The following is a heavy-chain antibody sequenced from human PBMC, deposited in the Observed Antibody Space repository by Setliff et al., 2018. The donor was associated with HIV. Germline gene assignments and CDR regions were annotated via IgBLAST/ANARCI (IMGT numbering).Heavy chain of an antibody. V-gene: IGHV2-70*01. Sequence: SGPTLVNPTQTLTLTCTFSGLSLSTSGVGVGWIRQSPGKALEWLAFIYWDDDKYYSTSLKTRLTISKDTSKNQVVLKMTNVDPVDTATYYCARMISYSPYFDYWGQGTLVTVSS. D-gene: IGHD1-26*01. J-gene: IGHJ4*02. CDR1: GLSLSTSGVG. CDR3: ARMISYSPYFDY. CDR2: IYWDDDK.